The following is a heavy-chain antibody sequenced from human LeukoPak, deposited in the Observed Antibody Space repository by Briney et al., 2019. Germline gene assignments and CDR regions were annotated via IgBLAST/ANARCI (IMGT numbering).Heavy chain of an antibody. CDR3: ARVRTDYYDY. D-gene: IGHD1-1*01. Sequence: PGGSLRPSCAASGFTVSSNYMSWVRQAPGKGLEWVSVIYSGGSTYYADSVKGRFTISRDNSKNTLYLQMNSLRAEDTAVYYCARVRTDYYDYWGQGTLVTVSS. CDR1: GFTVSSNY. V-gene: IGHV3-53*01. J-gene: IGHJ4*02. CDR2: IYSGGST.